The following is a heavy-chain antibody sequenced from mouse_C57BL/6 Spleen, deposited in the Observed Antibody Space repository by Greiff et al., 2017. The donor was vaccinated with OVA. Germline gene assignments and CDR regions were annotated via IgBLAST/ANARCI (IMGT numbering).Heavy chain of an antibody. J-gene: IGHJ1*03. V-gene: IGHV1-69*01. CDR3: ERHGSSSWYFEV. D-gene: IGHD1-1*01. CDR2: IDPSDSYT. Sequence: VQLQQPGAELVMPGASVKLSCKASGYTFTSYWMHWVKQRPGQGLEWIGEIDPSDSYTNYNQKFKGKSTLTVDKSSSTAYMQLSSLTSEDSAVYFCERHGSSSWYFEVGGTGTTVTVSS. CDR1: GYTFTSYW.